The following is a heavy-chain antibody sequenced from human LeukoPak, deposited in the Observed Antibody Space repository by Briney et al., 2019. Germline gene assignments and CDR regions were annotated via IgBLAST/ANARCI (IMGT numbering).Heavy chain of an antibody. CDR1: GFTFSNAW. J-gene: IGHJ4*02. Sequence: GGSLRLSCAASGFTFSNAWMSWVRQAPGKGLEWVGRIKSKTDGGTTDYAAPVKGRFTISRDDSKNTLYLQMNSLRAEDTAVYYCAKDLKSSSWYEGGWVDYWGQGTLVTVSS. CDR3: AKDLKSSSWYEGGWVDY. V-gene: IGHV3-15*01. D-gene: IGHD6-13*01. CDR2: IKSKTDGGTT.